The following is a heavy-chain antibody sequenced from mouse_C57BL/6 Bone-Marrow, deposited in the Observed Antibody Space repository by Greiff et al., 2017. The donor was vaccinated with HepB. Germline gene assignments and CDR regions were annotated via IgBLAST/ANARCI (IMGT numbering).Heavy chain of an antibody. V-gene: IGHV1-47*01. D-gene: IGHD2-9*01. CDR3: ARAPYYGYDGGDYAMDY. J-gene: IGHJ4*01. Sequence: VQLVESGAELVKPGASVKMSCKASGYTFTTYPIEWMKQNHGKSLEWIGNFHPYNDDTKYNEKFKGKATLTVEKSSSTVYLELSRLTSDDSAVYYCARAPYYGYDGGDYAMDYWGQGTSVTVSS. CDR2: FHPYNDDT. CDR1: GYTFTTYP.